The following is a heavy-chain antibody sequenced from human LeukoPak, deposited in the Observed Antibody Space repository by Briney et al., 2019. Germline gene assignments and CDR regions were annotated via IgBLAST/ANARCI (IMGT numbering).Heavy chain of an antibody. V-gene: IGHV1-46*01. CDR1: GYTFTNYY. D-gene: IGHD3-22*01. Sequence: ASVKVSCKASGYTFTNYYIHWVRQAPGQGLEWMGIINSSGGSTTYAQKFQGRVTMTRDTSTSTVYMELSSLRSEDTAVYYCARRTTASPGLLLHYYCYGMDVWGQGTTVTVSS. CDR3: ARRTTASPGLLLHYYCYGMDV. J-gene: IGHJ6*02. CDR2: INSSGGST.